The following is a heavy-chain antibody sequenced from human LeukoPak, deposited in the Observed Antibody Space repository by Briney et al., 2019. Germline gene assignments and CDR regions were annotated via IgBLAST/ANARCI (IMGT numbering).Heavy chain of an antibody. V-gene: IGHV1-69*13. CDR1: GGTFSSYA. CDR3: ARVQNYGSGNYWFDP. CDR2: IIPIFGTA. D-gene: IGHD3-10*01. Sequence: SVKVSCKASGGTFSSYAISWVRQAPGQGLEWMGGIIPIFGTANYAQKFQGRVTITADESTSTAYMELSSLRSEDTAVYYCARVQNYGSGNYWFDPWGQGTLVTVSS. J-gene: IGHJ5*02.